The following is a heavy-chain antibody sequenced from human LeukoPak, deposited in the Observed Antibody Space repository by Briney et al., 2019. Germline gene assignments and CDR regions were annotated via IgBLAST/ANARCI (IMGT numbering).Heavy chain of an antibody. CDR2: LYHSGST. V-gene: IGHV4-38-2*02. D-gene: IGHD4-17*01. CDR1: GYSISSGYY. CDR3: ARGHRDYPFDL. Sequence: SETLSLTCTVSGYSISSGYYWGWIRQPPGKGLEWIGSLYHSGSTYYNPSLRSRVSLSVDTSKNQFSLKLWSVTAADTAVYYCARGHRDYPFDLWGQGTLVAVSS. J-gene: IGHJ4*02.